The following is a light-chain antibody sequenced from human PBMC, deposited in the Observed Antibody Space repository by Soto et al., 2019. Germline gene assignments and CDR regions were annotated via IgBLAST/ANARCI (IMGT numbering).Light chain of an antibody. CDR2: GTT. V-gene: IGKV3D-15*01. Sequence: EIVMTKSPVALSVSPGDRATLSCRASQSVGINLAWYQQKAGLAPRLLFFGTTNRATGVPDRFSSSGSGTEFTLTITSLQSEDSAIYYCQQYNDWPPCTVGQGTKVDIK. CDR1: QSVGIN. J-gene: IGKJ2*02. CDR3: QQYNDWPPCT.